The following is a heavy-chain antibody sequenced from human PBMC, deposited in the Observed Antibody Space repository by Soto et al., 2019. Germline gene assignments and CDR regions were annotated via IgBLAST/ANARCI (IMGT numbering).Heavy chain of an antibody. D-gene: IGHD3-22*01. V-gene: IGHV1-18*01. J-gene: IGHJ3*02. CDR3: ARLRVEEFYYYDSSVSYSAYNI. Sequence: ASVKCYFKASGYTFTSDGISWVRQAPGQVLEWIGWISAYNGNTNYAQDLQGRVTMTTDTSTSTSYMELRSLRSDDTAVSYCARLRVEEFYYYDSSVSYSAYNIWGQGTMVTVSS. CDR2: ISAYNGNT. CDR1: GYTFTSDG.